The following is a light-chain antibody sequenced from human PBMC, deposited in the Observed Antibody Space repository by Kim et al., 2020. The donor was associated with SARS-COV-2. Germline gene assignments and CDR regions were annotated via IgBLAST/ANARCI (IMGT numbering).Light chain of an antibody. Sequence: VSPGQTASITCSGDNLGDKYACWYQQKPGQSPVLVIYQDSKRPSGIPERFSGSNSGNTATLTISGTQAMDEADYYCQAWDSSTSVVFGGGTKLTVL. J-gene: IGLJ2*01. CDR1: NLGDKY. CDR3: QAWDSSTSVV. V-gene: IGLV3-1*01. CDR2: QDS.